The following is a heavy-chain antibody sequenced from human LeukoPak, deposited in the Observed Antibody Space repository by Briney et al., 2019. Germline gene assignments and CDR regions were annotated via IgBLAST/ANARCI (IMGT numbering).Heavy chain of an antibody. V-gene: IGHV4-30-4*01. J-gene: IGHJ4*02. CDR2: INHSGST. D-gene: IGHD4-11*01. CDR3: ARVNSNYGLDY. CDR1: GGSISSGEYY. Sequence: SQTLSLTCTVSGGSISSGEYYWSWIRQPPGKGLEWIGEINHSGSTNYNPSLKSRVTISVDTSKNQFSLKLSSVTAADTAVYYCARVNSNYGLDYWGQGTLVTVSS.